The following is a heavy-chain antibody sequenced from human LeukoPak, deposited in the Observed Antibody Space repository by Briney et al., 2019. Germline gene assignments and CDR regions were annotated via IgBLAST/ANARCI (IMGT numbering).Heavy chain of an antibody. Sequence: GGSLRLSCAAAGFTFRSYGMSWVRQAPGKGLEWVSGISGSGGRTDYAESVKGRLTISRDNSKNTLFLQMNSLRVEDTAVYYCAIHCGDYGDPFDYWGQGTLVTVSS. D-gene: IGHD4/OR15-4a*01. J-gene: IGHJ4*02. CDR2: ISGSGGRT. CDR3: AIHCGDYGDPFDY. V-gene: IGHV3-23*01. CDR1: GFTFRSYG.